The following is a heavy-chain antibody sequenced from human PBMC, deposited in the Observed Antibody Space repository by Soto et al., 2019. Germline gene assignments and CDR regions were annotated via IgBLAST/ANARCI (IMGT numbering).Heavy chain of an antibody. J-gene: IGHJ3*01. Sequence: QVQLVESGGGLVKPGGSLRLSCAASAFTFSDYSMNWIRQAPGKGLEGVSFITSSSSTINYADSVRGRFTISRDNAKNSLSLQMNSLRANDTAMYYCARHCTRCPAGFDLWGQGTMVTVSS. V-gene: IGHV3-11*01. D-gene: IGHD2-2*01. CDR1: AFTFSDYS. CDR2: ITSSSSTI. CDR3: ARHCTRCPAGFDL.